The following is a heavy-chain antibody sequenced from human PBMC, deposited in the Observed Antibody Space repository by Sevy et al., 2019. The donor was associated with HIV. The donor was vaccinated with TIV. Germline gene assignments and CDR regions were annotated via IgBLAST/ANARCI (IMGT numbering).Heavy chain of an antibody. D-gene: IGHD5-12*01. CDR2: FDPEDGET. CDR1: GYILSELS. Sequence: ASVKVSCKVSGYILSELSVHWVRQAPGKGLEWMGGFDPEDGETIYAQKFQGRVTMTEDTSTDTAYKELTSLRSEDTAVYYCATAPARMLVADDAFDIWGQGTMVTVSS. V-gene: IGHV1-24*01. J-gene: IGHJ3*02. CDR3: ATAPARMLVADDAFDI.